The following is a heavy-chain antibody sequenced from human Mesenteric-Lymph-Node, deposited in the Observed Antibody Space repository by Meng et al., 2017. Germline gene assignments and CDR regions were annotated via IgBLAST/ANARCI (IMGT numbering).Heavy chain of an antibody. CDR2: IWYDGSNK. CDR1: GFTFSSYG. J-gene: IGHJ4*02. Sequence: QVQLVESGGGVVQPGRSLRLSCAASGFTFSSYGMHWVRQAPGKGLEWVAVIWYDGSNKNYADSVKGRFTISRDNSKSTLYLQMNSLRAEDTAVYYCARQGNYDSIGSLDYWGQGTLVTVSS. V-gene: IGHV3-33*01. D-gene: IGHD3-22*01. CDR3: ARQGNYDSIGSLDY.